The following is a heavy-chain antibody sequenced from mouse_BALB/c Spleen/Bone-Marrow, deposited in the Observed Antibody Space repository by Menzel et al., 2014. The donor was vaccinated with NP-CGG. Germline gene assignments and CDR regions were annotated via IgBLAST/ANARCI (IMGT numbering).Heavy chain of an antibody. Sequence: EVQLQQSGPALVMPGASMKISCKASGYSFTGYTMNWVKQSHGKNLEWIGLINPNSGGTSYNQKFKGKATLNVDKSSSTAYMELLSLASEDSAVYYCARTAYFYGRGYFDYWSQGTTLTGSS. V-gene: IGHV1-18*01. J-gene: IGHJ2*01. CDR1: GYSFTGYT. CDR2: INPNSGGT. CDR3: ARTAYFYGRGYFDY. D-gene: IGHD1-1*01.